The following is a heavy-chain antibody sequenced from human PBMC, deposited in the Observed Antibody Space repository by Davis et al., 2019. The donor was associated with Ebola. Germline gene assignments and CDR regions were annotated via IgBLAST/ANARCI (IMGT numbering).Heavy chain of an antibody. Sequence: GESLKISCAASGFTFSEYSLSWARQAPGKGLEWVSSINTGSNYIFYGDSVKGRFTISRDNAQNLLVLQMDSLTAEDTAVYYCARDSIVGPTTFDYWGQGTLVTVSS. CDR1: GFTFSEYS. CDR3: ARDSIVGPTTFDY. V-gene: IGHV3-21*01. J-gene: IGHJ4*02. CDR2: INTGSNYI. D-gene: IGHD1-26*01.